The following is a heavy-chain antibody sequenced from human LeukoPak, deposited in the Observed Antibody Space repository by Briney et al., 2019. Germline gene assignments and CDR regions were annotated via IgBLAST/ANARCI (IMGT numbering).Heavy chain of an antibody. CDR3: AREGGGAYYYDSSGYYSALDY. CDR1: GGSFSGYY. D-gene: IGHD3-22*01. CDR2: INHSGST. V-gene: IGHV4-34*01. Sequence: PSETLSLTCAGYGGSFSGYYWSWIRQPPGKGLEWIGEINHSGSTNYNPSLKSRVTISVDTSKNQFSLKLSSVTAADTAVYYCAREGGGAYYYDSSGYYSALDYWGQGTLVTVSS. J-gene: IGHJ4*02.